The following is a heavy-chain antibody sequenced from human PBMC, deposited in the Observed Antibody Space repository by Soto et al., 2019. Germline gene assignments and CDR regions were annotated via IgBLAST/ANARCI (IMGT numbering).Heavy chain of an antibody. CDR3: ARLPVDTITSLDY. D-gene: IGHD3-3*01. CDR1: GFTFSRYW. Sequence: EVQLVESGGALVQPGGFLRLSCATSGFTFSRYWMHWVRQVPGKGLVWVSRINSDGSSISYSDSVKGRFTISRVNAKNTLYLQMNSLRVEDTAVYYCARLPVDTITSLDYWGQGTLVTVSS. V-gene: IGHV3-74*01. CDR2: INSDGSSI. J-gene: IGHJ4*02.